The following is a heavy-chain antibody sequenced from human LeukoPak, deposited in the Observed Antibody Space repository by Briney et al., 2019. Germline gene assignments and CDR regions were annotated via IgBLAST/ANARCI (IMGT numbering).Heavy chain of an antibody. D-gene: IGHD3-10*01. Sequence: SETLSLTCAVYGGSFSGYYWGWIRQPPRKGLEWIGEINYSGSTNYNPSLKSRVTISVDTSKNQFSLKLSSVTAADTAVYYCARGHYYGSGSYYDNWFDPGGQGTLVTVSS. J-gene: IGHJ5*02. CDR1: GGSFSGYY. CDR2: INYSGST. CDR3: ARGHYYGSGSYYDNWFDP. V-gene: IGHV4-34*01.